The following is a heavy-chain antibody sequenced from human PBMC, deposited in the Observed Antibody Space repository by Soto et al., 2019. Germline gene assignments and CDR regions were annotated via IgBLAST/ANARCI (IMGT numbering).Heavy chain of an antibody. Sequence: QAQLVQSGAEVKKPGASVKVSCQASGYTFTAQYLHWVRXXPXEGLEWMGWINPTTGATRYAQKFQGRVTMTRDTSMSTAYLEVRSLRPDDTAVYYCAKGDSSWVSWFDPWGQGTLVTVSS. CDR3: AKGDSSWVSWFDP. V-gene: IGHV1-2*02. CDR1: GYTFTAQY. D-gene: IGHD6-19*01. J-gene: IGHJ5*02. CDR2: INPTTGAT.